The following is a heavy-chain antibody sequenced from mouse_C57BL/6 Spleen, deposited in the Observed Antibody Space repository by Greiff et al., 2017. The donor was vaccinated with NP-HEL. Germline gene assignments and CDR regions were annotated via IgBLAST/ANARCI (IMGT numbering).Heavy chain of an antibody. CDR2: INPNNGTT. Sequence: EVKLQESGPELVKPGASVKISCKASGYSFTDYYMTWVKQSHGQSLEWIGVINPNNGTTSYNQKFKGKATLTVDQSSSTAYMQLNSLTSEDSAVYYCARGGDSCEYFDVWGTGTTVTVSS. D-gene: IGHD1-1*02. CDR1: GYSFTDYY. V-gene: IGHV1-39*01. J-gene: IGHJ1*03. CDR3: ARGGDSCEYFDV.